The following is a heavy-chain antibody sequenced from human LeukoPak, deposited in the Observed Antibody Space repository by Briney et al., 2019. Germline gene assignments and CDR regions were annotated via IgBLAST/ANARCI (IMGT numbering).Heavy chain of an antibody. CDR3: AKDYKWDPDAFDI. V-gene: IGHV3-9*01. Sequence: GGSLRLSCAASGFTFDDYAMHWVRQAPGKGLEWVSGISWNSGSIGYADSVKGRFTISRDNAKNSLYLQMNSLRAEDTALYYCAKDYKWDPDAFDIWGQGTMVTVSS. D-gene: IGHD1-26*01. J-gene: IGHJ3*02. CDR1: GFTFDDYA. CDR2: ISWNSGSI.